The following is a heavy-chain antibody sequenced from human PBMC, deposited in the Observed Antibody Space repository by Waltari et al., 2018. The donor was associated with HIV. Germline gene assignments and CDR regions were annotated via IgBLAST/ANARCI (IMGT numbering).Heavy chain of an antibody. CDR3: GRGFRDSYGYRVGY. Sequence: QVHLQQWGAGLLKPSETLSRTCAVYGGSFSGYDWSWIRQPPGKGLEWIGEINHSGSTKYNPSLKSRVTISVDTSKNQFSLKMTSVTAADTAVYYCGRGFRDSYGYRVGYWDQGTLVTVSS. CDR2: INHSGST. J-gene: IGHJ4*02. V-gene: IGHV4-34*02. D-gene: IGHD5-18*01. CDR1: GGSFSGYD.